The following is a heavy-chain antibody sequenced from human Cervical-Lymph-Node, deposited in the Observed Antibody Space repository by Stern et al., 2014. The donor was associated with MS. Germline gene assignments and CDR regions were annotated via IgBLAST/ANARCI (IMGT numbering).Heavy chain of an antibody. V-gene: IGHV3-30-3*01. Sequence: QVQLGQSGGGVVQPGRSLRLSCAASGFIFSDFAIHWVRQAPGKGLQWVAVISNDGSTEHYVDSVKGRFTISRDNSKNTLYLQMNSLRSEDTAVYYCARDIVGYSYGRFEYWGQGTLVTVSS. D-gene: IGHD5-18*01. J-gene: IGHJ4*02. CDR3: ARDIVGYSYGRFEY. CDR2: ISNDGSTE. CDR1: GFIFSDFA.